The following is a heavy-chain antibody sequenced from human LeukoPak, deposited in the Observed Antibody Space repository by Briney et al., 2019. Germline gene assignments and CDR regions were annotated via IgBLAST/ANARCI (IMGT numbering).Heavy chain of an antibody. D-gene: IGHD6-6*01. CDR2: SYYSVST. J-gene: IGHJ5*02. CDR3: ARQTKSIAARRNWFDP. CDR1: GGSISSSSYY. V-gene: IGHV4-39*01. Sequence: SETLSLTCTVAGGSISSSSYYWGWIRQPPGKGLEWIGSSYYSVSTYYNPSLQSRVTISVDPSKNQFPLKLSSVTAADTAVYYCARQTKSIAARRNWFDPWGQGTLVTVSS.